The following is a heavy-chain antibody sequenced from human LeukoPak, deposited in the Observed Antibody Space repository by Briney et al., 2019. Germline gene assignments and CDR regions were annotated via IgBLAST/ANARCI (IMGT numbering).Heavy chain of an antibody. CDR3: AREANPDHSWPYFDY. Sequence: SQTLSLTCTVSGGSISSGSYYWSWIRQPAGKGLEWVGRIYTSGSTNYNPSLKSRVTISVDTSKNQFSLKLSSVTAADTAVYYCAREANPDHSWPYFDYWGQGTLVTVSS. V-gene: IGHV4-61*02. CDR2: IYTSGST. CDR1: GGSISSGSYY. J-gene: IGHJ4*02. D-gene: IGHD2-15*01.